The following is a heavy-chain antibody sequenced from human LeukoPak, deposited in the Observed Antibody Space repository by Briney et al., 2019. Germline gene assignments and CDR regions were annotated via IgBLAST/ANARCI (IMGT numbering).Heavy chain of an antibody. D-gene: IGHD6-13*01. Sequence: GGSLRLSCAASGFTFDDYAMHWVRQAPGKGLEWVSLISGDGGSTYYADSVKGRFTISRDNSKNSLYLQMNSLRTEDTALYYCAKDIIGRYSSSGKWFDPWGQGTLVTVSS. CDR2: ISGDGGST. V-gene: IGHV3-43*02. CDR1: GFTFDDYA. CDR3: AKDIIGRYSSSGKWFDP. J-gene: IGHJ5*02.